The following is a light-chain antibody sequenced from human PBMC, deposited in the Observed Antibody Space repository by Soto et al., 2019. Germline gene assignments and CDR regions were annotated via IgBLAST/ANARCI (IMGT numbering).Light chain of an antibody. CDR3: QQYNNWPQT. CDR1: QSVRNN. J-gene: IGKJ1*01. CDR2: GAS. V-gene: IGKV3-15*01. Sequence: EIVMTQSPATLSVSPGERATLSCRASQSVRNNLAWYQQKPGQAPRLLIYGASTRATDIPARFSGSGSGTEFTLTISSLQSEDFAEYHCQQYNNWPQTFGQGTKVDIK.